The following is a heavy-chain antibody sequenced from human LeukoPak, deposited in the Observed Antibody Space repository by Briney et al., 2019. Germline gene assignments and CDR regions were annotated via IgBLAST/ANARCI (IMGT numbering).Heavy chain of an antibody. Sequence: GESLKISCKGSGYSFTSYWIGGVRQLPGKGLEWMGIIYPGDSDTRYSPSFQGQVHIPTHNSINTAHLQWSSLKAADTAMYYGARQVAVAGSGQTARYMEGWGKGTTVTVSS. CDR2: IYPGDSDT. V-gene: IGHV5-51*01. CDR1: GYSFTSYW. D-gene: IGHD6-19*01. J-gene: IGHJ6*03. CDR3: ARQVAVAGSGQTARYMEG.